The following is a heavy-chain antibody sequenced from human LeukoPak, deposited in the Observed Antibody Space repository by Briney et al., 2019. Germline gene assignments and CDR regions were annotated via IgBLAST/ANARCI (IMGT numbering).Heavy chain of an antibody. CDR3: ARESYDSSGYFGY. CDR1: GFTFSIYS. V-gene: IGHV3-48*01. CDR2: IGGTHSNI. Sequence: GGSLRLSCAASGFTFSIYSMNWVRQAPGKGLEWVSYIGGTHSNIYYADSVKGRFTISRDDAKNSLYLQMNSLRAEDTAVYYCARESYDSSGYFGYWGQGTLVTVSS. D-gene: IGHD3-22*01. J-gene: IGHJ4*02.